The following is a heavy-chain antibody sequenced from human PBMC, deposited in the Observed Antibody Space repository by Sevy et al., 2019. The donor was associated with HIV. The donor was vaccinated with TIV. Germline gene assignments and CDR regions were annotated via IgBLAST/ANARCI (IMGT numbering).Heavy chain of an antibody. D-gene: IGHD1-26*01. V-gene: IGHV3-7*01. CDR3: ARAGGWGNINHSYQILDI. CDR2: IDQDGSDK. Sequence: GGSLRLSCAASEFIFTGYWVNWVRQAPGKGLEWVANIDQDGSDKRYVDSVRGRFTISRDNANNFLYLQMSSLRADDTAVYYCARAGGWGNINHSYQILDIWGHGTKVTVSS. J-gene: IGHJ3*02. CDR1: EFIFTGYW.